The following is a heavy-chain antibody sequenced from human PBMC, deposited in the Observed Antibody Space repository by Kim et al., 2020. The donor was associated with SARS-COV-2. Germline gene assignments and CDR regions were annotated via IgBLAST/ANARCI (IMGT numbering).Heavy chain of an antibody. CDR3: ARDQTTTNFDIVVEPGLYYYGMDV. D-gene: IGHD2-2*01. Sequence: GGSLRLSCAASGFTFRSYAMSWVRQAPGKGLEWVSAISRSGDSTYYADSVKGRFTISRDDSKNTLSLQINSLRAEDTAVYYCARDQTTTNFDIVVEPGLYYYGMDVWGQGTTVTVSS. CDR1: GFTFRSYA. V-gene: IGHV3-23*01. J-gene: IGHJ6*02. CDR2: ISRSGDST.